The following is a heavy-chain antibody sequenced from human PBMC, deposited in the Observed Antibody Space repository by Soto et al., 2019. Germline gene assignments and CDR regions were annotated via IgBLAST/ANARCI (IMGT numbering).Heavy chain of an antibody. J-gene: IGHJ6*02. CDR1: GGSFSDYSWN. CDR3: ARGMGITGTIYGMDV. Sequence: PSETLSLTCAVYGGSFSDYSWNWNWIRQPPGKGLEWIGEINHSGSTSHNPSLKSRVTLSLDTSKNQFSLILTSVTAADTAVYYCARGMGITGTIYGMDVWGQGTTVTVSS. V-gene: IGHV4-34*01. D-gene: IGHD1-7*01. CDR2: INHSGST.